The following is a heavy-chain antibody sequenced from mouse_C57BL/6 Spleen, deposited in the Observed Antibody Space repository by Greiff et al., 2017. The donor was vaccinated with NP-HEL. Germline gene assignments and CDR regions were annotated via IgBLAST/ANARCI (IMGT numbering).Heavy chain of an antibody. CDR3: ARGGNRYAMDY. J-gene: IGHJ4*01. CDR1: GFTFSSYA. V-gene: IGHV5-4*01. CDR2: ISDGCSYT. Sequence: EVQLVESGGGLVKPGGSLKLSCAASGFTFSSYAMSWVRQTPEKRLEWVATISDGCSYTYYPDNVKGRFTISRDNAKNNLYLQMSHLKSEDTAMYYCARGGNRYAMDYWGQGTSVTVSS. D-gene: IGHD2-1*01.